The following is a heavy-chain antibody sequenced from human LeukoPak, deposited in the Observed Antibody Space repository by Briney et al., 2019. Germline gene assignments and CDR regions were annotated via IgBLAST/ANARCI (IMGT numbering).Heavy chain of an antibody. CDR3: ARGKYGSGSYPRRYFFDY. CDR2: MNPNSGNT. V-gene: IGHV1-8*03. J-gene: IGHJ4*02. D-gene: IGHD3-10*01. CDR1: GYTFTSYD. Sequence: ASVKVSCKASGYTFTSYDINWVQQATGQGLEWMGWMNPNSGNTGYAQKFQGRVTITRNTSISTAYMELSSLRSEDTAVYYCARGKYGSGSYPRRYFFDYWGQGTLVTVSS.